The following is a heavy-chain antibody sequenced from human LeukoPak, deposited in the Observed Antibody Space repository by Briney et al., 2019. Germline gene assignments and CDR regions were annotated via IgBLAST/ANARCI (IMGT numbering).Heavy chain of an antibody. D-gene: IGHD5-18*01. Sequence: GRSLRLSCVASGFTFSSYVMHWVRQAPGKGLEWVAFIRYDGSNKYYSDSVKGRFTISRDNSKNTLYLQMNSLRPEDTAVYYCAKDPRDHTYGWSWRYFDYWGQGTLVTVSS. CDR2: IRYDGSNK. CDR3: AKDPRDHTYGWSWRYFDY. J-gene: IGHJ4*02. V-gene: IGHV3-30*02. CDR1: GFTFSSYV.